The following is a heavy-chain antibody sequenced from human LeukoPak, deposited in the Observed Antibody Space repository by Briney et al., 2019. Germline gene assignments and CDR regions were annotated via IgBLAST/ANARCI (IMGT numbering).Heavy chain of an antibody. D-gene: IGHD1-20*01. CDR3: ARDLTGENAFDI. Sequence: GGSLRLSCAASGFTFSSYDMHWVRQAPGKGLEWVSAIETPGDIHYTDSVKGRFTISRDNAKNSLFLQMNSLRAGDTAVYYCARDLTGENAFDIWGQGTMVTMSS. V-gene: IGHV3-13*04. CDR2: IETPGDI. J-gene: IGHJ3*02. CDR1: GFTFSSYD.